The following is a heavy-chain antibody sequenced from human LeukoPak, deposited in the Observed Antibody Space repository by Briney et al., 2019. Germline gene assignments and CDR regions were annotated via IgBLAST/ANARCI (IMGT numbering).Heavy chain of an antibody. CDR3: ARRTNRVDDALKV. CDR1: VGPFHNYA. Sequence: SVKDSFMSSVGPFHNYAINWLRQAPGQGLEWMGRIIPSLNRANYAQIRVTITADKSTATAYMEQSGLRYEDTAVYYCARRTNRVDDALKVWGQGTMVTVSS. J-gene: IGHJ3*01. V-gene: IGHV1-69*04. CDR2: IIPSLNRA. D-gene: IGHD1-14*01.